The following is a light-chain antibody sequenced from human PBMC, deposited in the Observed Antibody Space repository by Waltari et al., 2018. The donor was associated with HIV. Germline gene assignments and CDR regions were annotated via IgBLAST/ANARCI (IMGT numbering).Light chain of an antibody. V-gene: IGLV6-57*04. CDR2: EDN. J-gene: IGLJ3*02. Sequence: NFMLTQPHSVSESPGKTVTISCTRSSGSIASNYVQWYQQRPGSAPTTVIYEDNQMPSGVPDRFSGSIDSSSNSASLTISGLKTEDEADYYCQSYDSSNWVFGGGTKLTVL. CDR1: SGSIASNY. CDR3: QSYDSSNWV.